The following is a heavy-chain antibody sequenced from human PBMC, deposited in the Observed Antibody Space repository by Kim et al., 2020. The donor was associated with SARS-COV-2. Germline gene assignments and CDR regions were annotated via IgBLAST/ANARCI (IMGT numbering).Heavy chain of an antibody. CDR2: ISYDGTNK. Sequence: GGSLRLSCAASGFTFSSSAMHWVRQAPGKGLEWVAVISYDGTNKDYADSVKGRFTISRDNSKNTLYLQMSSLRAEDTAVYYCARGRYYYDSGSYYNSVEKYDMDVWGQGTTVTVPS. V-gene: IGHV3-30-3*01. CDR1: GFTFSSSA. D-gene: IGHD3-10*01. CDR3: ARGRYYYDSGSYYNSVEKYDMDV. J-gene: IGHJ6*03.